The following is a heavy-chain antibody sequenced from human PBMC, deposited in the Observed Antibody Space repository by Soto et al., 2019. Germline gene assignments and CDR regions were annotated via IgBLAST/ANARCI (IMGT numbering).Heavy chain of an antibody. CDR2: ISGSGGST. V-gene: IGHV3-23*01. CDR3: YSSSGWYHDWFDP. J-gene: IGHJ5*02. CDR1: GFTFSSYA. D-gene: IGHD6-19*01. Sequence: SLRLSCAASGFTFSSYAMSWVRHAPGKGLEWVSAISGSGGSTYYADSVKGRFTISRDNSKNTLYLQMNSLRAEDTAVYYCYSSSGWYHDWFDPWGQGTLVTVSS.